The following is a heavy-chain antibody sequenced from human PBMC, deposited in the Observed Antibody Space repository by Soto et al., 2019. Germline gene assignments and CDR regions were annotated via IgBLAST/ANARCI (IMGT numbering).Heavy chain of an antibody. CDR2: MNPNSGNT. V-gene: IGHV1-8*01. CDR1: GYTFTSYD. Sequence: QVQLVQSGAEVKKPGASVKVSCKASGYTFTSYDINWVRQATGQGLEWMGWMNPNSGNTGYAQKFQGRVTMTRNTSISTAYMELSSLRSEDTAVYYCARGVYRYYDFWSGYYGTYYYMDVWGKGTTVTVSS. CDR3: ARGVYRYYDFWSGYYGTYYYMDV. D-gene: IGHD3-3*01. J-gene: IGHJ6*03.